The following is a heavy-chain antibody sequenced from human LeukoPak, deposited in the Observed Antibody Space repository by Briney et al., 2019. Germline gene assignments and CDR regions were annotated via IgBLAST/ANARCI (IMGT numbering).Heavy chain of an antibody. CDR3: VRGARIIAELTPFGYFYL. V-gene: IGHV1-46*01. D-gene: IGHD6-13*01. J-gene: IGHJ2*01. Sequence: ASVKVSCKASGYTFTSYYMHWVRQGPGQGLEWMGIINTSGGSTSYAQKFQGRVTMTRDTSTNTVYMELSSLRSEDTAVFYCVRGARIIAELTPFGYFYLWGRGTLVTVS. CDR2: INTSGGST. CDR1: GYTFTSYY.